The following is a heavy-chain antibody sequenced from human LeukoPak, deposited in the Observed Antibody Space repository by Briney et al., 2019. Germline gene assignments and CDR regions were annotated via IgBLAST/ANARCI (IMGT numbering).Heavy chain of an antibody. CDR3: GGIAVAGTEKFDY. V-gene: IGHV3-43*02. CDR1: GFTFDDYA. J-gene: IGHJ4*02. CDR2: ISGDGGST. D-gene: IGHD6-19*01. Sequence: GGSLRLSCAASGFTFDDYAMHWVRQAPGKGLEWVSLISGDGGSTYYADSVKGRFTISRDNSKNSLYLQMNSLRTEDTALYYCGGIAVAGTEKFDYWGQGTLVTVSS.